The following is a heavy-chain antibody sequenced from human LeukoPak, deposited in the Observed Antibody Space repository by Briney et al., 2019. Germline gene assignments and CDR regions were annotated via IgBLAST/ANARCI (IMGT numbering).Heavy chain of an antibody. J-gene: IGHJ4*02. CDR2: IYYSGST. D-gene: IGHD3-10*01. CDR1: GGSISSSSYY. CDR3: ARKGKGHGFDY. Sequence: SETLSLTCTVSGGSISSSSYYWSWIRQPPGKGLEWIGYIYYSGSTNYNPSLKSRVTISVDTSKNQFSLKLSSVTAADTAVYYCARKGKGHGFDYWGQGTLVTVSS. V-gene: IGHV4-61*01.